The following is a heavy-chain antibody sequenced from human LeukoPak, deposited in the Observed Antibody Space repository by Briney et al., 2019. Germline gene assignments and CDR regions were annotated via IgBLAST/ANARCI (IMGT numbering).Heavy chain of an antibody. CDR3: ASGTPMVRGVNDAFDI. Sequence: GASVKVSCKASGGTFSSYAIGWVRQAPGQGLEWMGGIIPIFGTANYAQKFQGRVTITADESTSTAYMELSSLRSEDTAVYYCASGTPMVRGVNDAFDIWGQGTMVTVSS. D-gene: IGHD3-10*01. CDR2: IIPIFGTA. J-gene: IGHJ3*02. V-gene: IGHV1-69*13. CDR1: GGTFSSYA.